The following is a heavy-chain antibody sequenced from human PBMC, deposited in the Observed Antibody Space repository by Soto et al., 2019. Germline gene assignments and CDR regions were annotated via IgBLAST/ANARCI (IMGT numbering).Heavy chain of an antibody. CDR1: GFTFSSYG. CDR3: ATQPYYDILTGYPDDY. CDR2: ISYDGSNK. D-gene: IGHD3-9*01. Sequence: GGSLRLSCAASGFTFSSYGMHWVRQARGNGLEWVAVISYDGSNKYYADSVKGRFTISRDNSKNTLYLQMNSLRAEDTAVYYCATQPYYDILTGYPDDYWGQGTLVTVSS. J-gene: IGHJ4*02. V-gene: IGHV3-30*03.